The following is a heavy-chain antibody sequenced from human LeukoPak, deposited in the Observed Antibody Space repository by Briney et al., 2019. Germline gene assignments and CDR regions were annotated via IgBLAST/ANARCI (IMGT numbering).Heavy chain of an antibody. D-gene: IGHD2-2*01. Sequence: PGGSLRLSCAASGFTFSSYAMHWVRQAPGKGLEYVSSISSNGGSTYYANSVKGRFTISRDNSKNTLYPQMGSLRAEDMAVYYCARAAHCSSTSCYGGFGDYWGQGTLVTVSS. J-gene: IGHJ4*02. CDR1: GFTFSSYA. V-gene: IGHV3-64*01. CDR3: ARAAHCSSTSCYGGFGDY. CDR2: ISSNGGST.